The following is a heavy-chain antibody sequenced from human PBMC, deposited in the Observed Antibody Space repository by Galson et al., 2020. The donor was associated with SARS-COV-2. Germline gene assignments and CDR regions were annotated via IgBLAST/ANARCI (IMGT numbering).Heavy chain of an antibody. Sequence: ASVKVSCKASGYTFTSYGISWVRQAPGQGLEWMGWISAYNGNTTYAQKLQGRVTMTTDTSTSTAYMEVRSLRSDDTAVYYCARGIVVVPAATEVYYYYYGMDVWGQGTTVTVSS. D-gene: IGHD2-2*01. J-gene: IGHJ6*02. V-gene: IGHV1-18*01. CDR2: ISAYNGNT. CDR1: GYTFTSYG. CDR3: ARGIVVVPAATEVYYYYYGMDV.